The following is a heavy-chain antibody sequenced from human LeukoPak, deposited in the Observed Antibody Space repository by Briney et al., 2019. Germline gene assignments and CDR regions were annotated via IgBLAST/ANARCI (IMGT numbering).Heavy chain of an antibody. V-gene: IGHV4-59*01. J-gene: IGHJ5*02. D-gene: IGHD2-2*02. CDR2: IYYSGST. CDR3: AREVRYCSSTSCYTFDP. Sequence: PSETLSLTCTVSGGSISSYYWSWIRQPPGKGLEWIGYIYYSGSTNYNPSLKSRVTISVDTSKNQFSLKLSSVTAADTAVYYCAREVRYCSSTSCYTFDPWGQGTLVTVSS. CDR1: GGSISSYY.